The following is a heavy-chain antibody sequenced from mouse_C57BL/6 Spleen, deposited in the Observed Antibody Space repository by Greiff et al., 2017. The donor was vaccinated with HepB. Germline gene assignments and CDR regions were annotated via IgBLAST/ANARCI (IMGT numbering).Heavy chain of an antibody. V-gene: IGHV1-15*01. CDR1: GYTFTDYE. CDR3: TDHYQEFAY. Sequence: VQLVESGAELVRPGASVTLSCKASGYTFTDYEMHWVKQTPVHGLEWIGAIDPETGGTAYNQKFKGKAILTADKSSSTAYMELRSLTSEDSAVYYCTDHYQEFAYWGQGTLVTVSA. J-gene: IGHJ3*01. CDR2: IDPETGGT. D-gene: IGHD1-2*01.